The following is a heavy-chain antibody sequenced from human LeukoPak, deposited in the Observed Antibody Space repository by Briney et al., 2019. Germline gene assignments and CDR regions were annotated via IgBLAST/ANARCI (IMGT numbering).Heavy chain of an antibody. D-gene: IGHD3-22*01. V-gene: IGHV3-7*01. CDR2: IEQAGSER. Sequence: GGSLRLSCAASGFTFSSYAMSWVRQAPGKGLEWVANIEQAGSERYYVDSVKGRFTISRDNAKNSLYLQMNSLRGEDTAVYYCARGSGSGSPFDYWGQGTPVTVSS. J-gene: IGHJ4*02. CDR3: ARGSGSGSPFDY. CDR1: GFTFSSYA.